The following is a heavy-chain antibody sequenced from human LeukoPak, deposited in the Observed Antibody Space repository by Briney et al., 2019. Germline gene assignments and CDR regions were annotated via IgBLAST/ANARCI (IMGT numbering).Heavy chain of an antibody. V-gene: IGHV1-2*02. Sequence: ASVKVSCKASGYTFTAYYMHWVRQAPGQGLEWMGWINPNSGGTNYAQKFQGRVTMTRDTSISTAYMELSRLRSDDTAVYYCARGLMCSGIAAAGRSCLRDYWGQGTMVTVSS. J-gene: IGHJ4*02. CDR3: ARGLMCSGIAAAGRSCLRDY. CDR1: GYTFTAYY. D-gene: IGHD6-13*01. CDR2: INPNSGGT.